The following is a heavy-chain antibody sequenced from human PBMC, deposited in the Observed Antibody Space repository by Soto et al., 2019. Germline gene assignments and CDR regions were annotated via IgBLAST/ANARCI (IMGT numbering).Heavy chain of an antibody. Sequence: EVQLLESGGGLVQPGGSLRLSCAASGFTFSGYAMSWVRQAPGKGLEWVSGISGSGGSTYYADSVKGRFTISRDNAKNTLYLQMNCLRGEDTAVYYCGKDLMRAHPRLYFDYWGQGTLVTVSS. V-gene: IGHV3-23*01. D-gene: IGHD5-12*01. CDR2: ISGSGGST. J-gene: IGHJ4*02. CDR1: GFTFSGYA. CDR3: GKDLMRAHPRLYFDY.